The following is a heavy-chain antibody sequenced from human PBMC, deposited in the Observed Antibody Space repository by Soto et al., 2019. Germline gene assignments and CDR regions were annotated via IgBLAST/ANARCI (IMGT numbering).Heavy chain of an antibody. D-gene: IGHD2-8*01. CDR2: IIPIFGTA. CDR3: ASQGYCTNGVCYPFDP. CDR1: GCTFSSYA. Sequence: SVKVSCKASGCTFSSYAISWVRQAPGQGLEWMGGIIPIFGTANYAQKFQGRVTITADESTSTAYMELSSLRSEDTAVYYCASQGYCTNGVCYPFDPWGQGTLVTVSS. V-gene: IGHV1-69*13. J-gene: IGHJ5*02.